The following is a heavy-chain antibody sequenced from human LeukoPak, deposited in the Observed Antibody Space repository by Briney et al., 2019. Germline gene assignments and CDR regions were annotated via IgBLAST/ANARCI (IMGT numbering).Heavy chain of an antibody. V-gene: IGHV1-2*02. J-gene: IGHJ6*03. D-gene: IGHD6-6*01. CDR1: GYTFTGYY. CDR3: ARSIIAARPSYYYYMDV. CDR2: VNPNSGGT. Sequence: GASVKVSCKASGYTFTGYYMHWVRQAPGQGLEWMGWVNPNSGGTNYAQKFQGRVTMTRDTSISTAYMELSRLRSDDTAVYYCARSIIAARPSYYYYMDVWGKGTTVTVSS.